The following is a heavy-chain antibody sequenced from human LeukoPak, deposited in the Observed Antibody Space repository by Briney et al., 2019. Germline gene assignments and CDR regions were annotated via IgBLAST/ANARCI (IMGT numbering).Heavy chain of an antibody. CDR2: ISYDGSNK. Sequence: GGSLRLSCAASGFTFSSYGMHLVRQAPGKGLEWVAVISYDGSNKYYADSVKGRFTISRDNSKNTLYLQMNSLRAEDTAVYYCAKAPARYCTNGVQCYGMDVWGQGTTVTVSS. CDR3: AKAPARYCTNGVQCYGMDV. CDR1: GFTFSSYG. V-gene: IGHV3-30*18. J-gene: IGHJ6*02. D-gene: IGHD2-8*01.